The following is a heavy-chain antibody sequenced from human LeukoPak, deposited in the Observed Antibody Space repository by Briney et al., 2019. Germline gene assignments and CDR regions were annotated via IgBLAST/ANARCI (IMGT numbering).Heavy chain of an antibody. Sequence: PSETLSLTCTVSGGSISSGGYYWSWIRQHPGKGLEWIGYIYYSGSTNYNPSLKSRVTISVDTSKNQFSLKLSSVTAADTAVYYCAREREERGSSWFYYYYGMDVWGQGTTVTVSS. CDR2: IYYSGST. D-gene: IGHD6-13*01. CDR3: AREREERGSSWFYYYYGMDV. J-gene: IGHJ6*02. CDR1: GGSISSGGYY. V-gene: IGHV4-31*03.